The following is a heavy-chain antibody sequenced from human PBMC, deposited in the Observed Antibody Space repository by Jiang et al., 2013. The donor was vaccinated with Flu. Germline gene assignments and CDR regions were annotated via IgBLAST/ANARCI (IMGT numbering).Heavy chain of an antibody. V-gene: IGHV3-30-3*01. J-gene: IGHJ6*02. CDR2: ISYDGSNK. Sequence: SCAASGFTSVAMLCTGSARLQARGWKWVAVISYDGSNKYYADSVKGRFTISRDNSKNTLYLQMNSLRAEDTAVYYCASLVEQDGIYYGMDVWGQGTTVTVSS. CDR1: GFTSVAML. CDR3: ASLVEQDGIYYGMDV. D-gene: IGHD1/OR15-1a*01.